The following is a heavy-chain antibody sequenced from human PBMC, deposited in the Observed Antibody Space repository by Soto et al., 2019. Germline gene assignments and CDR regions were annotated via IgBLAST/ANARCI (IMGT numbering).Heavy chain of an antibody. D-gene: IGHD3-16*01. J-gene: IGHJ6*02. CDR3: ARDRGEQAPPRYYYGMDV. V-gene: IGHV3-30*04. CDR2: ISFDGKNK. CDR1: GGTFNRHA. Sequence: SLRLSCAVSGGTFNRHAINWVRQAPGKGLEWVAVISFDGKNKYYGDSVEGRFTVSRENFNNTVYLQMNSLRGEDTAVYFCARDRGEQAPPRYYYGMDVWGQGTTVTSP.